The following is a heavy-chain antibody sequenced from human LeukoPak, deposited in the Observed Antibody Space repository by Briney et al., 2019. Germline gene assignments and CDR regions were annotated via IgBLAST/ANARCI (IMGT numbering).Heavy chain of an antibody. CDR2: ISSGGTYI. J-gene: IGHJ5*02. CDR3: ARDLGQWLS. Sequence: NPGGSLRLSCAASGFTFSAFTMNWVRQAPGKGLEWVSSISSGGTYIYYADSVKGRFTISRDNAKNSLYLQMNSLRAEDTAVYYCARDLGQWLSWGQGTLVTVSS. D-gene: IGHD6-19*01. V-gene: IGHV3-21*06. CDR1: GFTFSAFT.